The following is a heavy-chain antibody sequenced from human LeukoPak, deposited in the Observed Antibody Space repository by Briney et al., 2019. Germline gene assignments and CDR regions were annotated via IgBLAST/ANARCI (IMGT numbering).Heavy chain of an antibody. CDR1: GFTFSDAW. CDR3: ATDRGYYYGSGSYYNGPTNYYYYGMDV. Sequence: GGSLRLSCAASGFTFSDAWMSWVRQAPGKGLEWVGRIKSKTDGGTTDYAAPVKGRFTISRDDSKNTVYLQMNSLRTEDSAVFYCATDRGYYYGSGSYYNGPTNYYYYGMDVWGKGTTVTVSS. CDR2: IKSKTDGGTT. J-gene: IGHJ6*04. V-gene: IGHV3-15*01. D-gene: IGHD3-10*01.